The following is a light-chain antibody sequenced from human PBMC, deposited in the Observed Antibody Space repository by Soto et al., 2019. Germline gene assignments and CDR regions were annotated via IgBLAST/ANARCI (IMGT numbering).Light chain of an antibody. J-gene: IGLJ3*02. CDR2: GNN. Sequence: QSVLTQPPSVSGAPGQRVTISCTGSSFNIGAGYDVHWYQQLPGTAPKLLIYGNNNRPSGVPDRFSGSKSDTSASLPITGLQAEDEADYYCQSYDSSLSGSVFGGGTKLTVL. CDR3: QSYDSSLSGSV. V-gene: IGLV1-40*01. CDR1: SFNIGAGYD.